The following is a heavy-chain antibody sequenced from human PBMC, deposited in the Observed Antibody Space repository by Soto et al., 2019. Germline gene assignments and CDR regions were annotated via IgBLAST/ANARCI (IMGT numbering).Heavy chain of an antibody. Sequence: QVQLVQSGAEVKKPGASVKVSCKASGYTFTSYGISWVRQAPGQGLEWMGWISAYNGNTNYAQKLQGGVTMTTATAPSTANMELRSLRSADTAVYYCARAPSIAMVRGRYGMDVWGQGTTVTVSS. CDR1: GYTFTSYG. CDR2: ISAYNGNT. V-gene: IGHV1-18*01. CDR3: ARAPSIAMVRGRYGMDV. D-gene: IGHD3-10*01. J-gene: IGHJ6*02.